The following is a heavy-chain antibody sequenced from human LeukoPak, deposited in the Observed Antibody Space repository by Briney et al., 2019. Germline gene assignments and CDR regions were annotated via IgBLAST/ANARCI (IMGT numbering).Heavy chain of an antibody. CDR2: INHSGST. V-gene: IGHV4-34*01. J-gene: IGHJ5*02. CDR1: GGSFSGYY. CDR3: ARRAHSGSYYRGHWFDP. D-gene: IGHD1-26*01. Sequence: PSETLSLTCAVYGGSFSGYYWSWIRQPPGKGLEWIGEINHSGSTNYNPSLKSRVTISVDTSKNQFSLKLSSVTAADTAVYYCARRAHSGSYYRGHWFDPWGQGTLVTVSS.